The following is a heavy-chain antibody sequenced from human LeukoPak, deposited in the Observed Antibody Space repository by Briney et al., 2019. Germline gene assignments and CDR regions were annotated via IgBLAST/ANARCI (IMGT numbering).Heavy chain of an antibody. CDR1: GGSFSGYY. J-gene: IGHJ4*02. D-gene: IGHD1-26*01. Sequence: PSETLSLTCAVYGGSFSGYYWSWIRQPPGKGLEWIGEINHSGSTNYNPSLKGRVTISVDTSKNQFSLKLSSVTAADTAVYYCARGDVGATPARPIDYWGQGTLVTVSS. CDR2: INHSGST. V-gene: IGHV4-34*01. CDR3: ARGDVGATPARPIDY.